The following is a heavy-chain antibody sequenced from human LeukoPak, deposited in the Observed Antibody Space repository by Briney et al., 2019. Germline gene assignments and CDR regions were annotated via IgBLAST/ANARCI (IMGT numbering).Heavy chain of an antibody. Sequence: SETLSLTCTVSGGSISSGGYYWSWIRQPPGKGLEWIGYIYHSGSTYYNPSLKSRVTISVDRSKNQFSLKLSSVTAADTAVYYCARLRRWLQSHDAFDIWGQGTMVTVSS. V-gene: IGHV4-30-2*01. CDR3: ARLRRWLQSHDAFDI. J-gene: IGHJ3*02. CDR2: IYHSGST. D-gene: IGHD5-24*01. CDR1: GGSISSGGYY.